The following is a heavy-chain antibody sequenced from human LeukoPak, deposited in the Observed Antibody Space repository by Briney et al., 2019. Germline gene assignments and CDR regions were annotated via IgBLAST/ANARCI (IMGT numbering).Heavy chain of an antibody. D-gene: IGHD3-22*01. Sequence: PSETLSLTCTVSGGSISSYYWSWVRQAPGKGLEWVGRIKSKTDGGTTDYAAPVKGRFTISRDDPKNTLYLQMNSLKTEDTAVYYCTTDYYDSSGYYDADWGQGTLATVSS. CDR1: GGSISSYY. CDR3: TTDYYDSSGYYDAD. CDR2: IKSKTDGGTT. J-gene: IGHJ4*02. V-gene: IGHV3-15*01.